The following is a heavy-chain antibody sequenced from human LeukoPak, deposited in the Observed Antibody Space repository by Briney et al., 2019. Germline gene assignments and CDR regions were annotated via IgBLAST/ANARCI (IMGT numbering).Heavy chain of an antibody. CDR2: ISSSSSYI. CDR3: ATRRVGATSGFDY. J-gene: IGHJ4*02. CDR1: GFTFSSYS. Sequence: GGSLRLSCAASGFTFSSYSMNWVRQAPGKGPEWVSSISSSSSYIYYADSVKGRFTISRDNAKNSLYLQMNSLRAEDTAVYYCATRRVGATSGFDYWGQGTLVTVSS. V-gene: IGHV3-21*01. D-gene: IGHD1-26*01.